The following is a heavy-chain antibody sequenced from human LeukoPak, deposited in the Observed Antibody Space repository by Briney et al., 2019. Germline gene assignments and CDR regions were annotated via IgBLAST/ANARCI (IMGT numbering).Heavy chain of an antibody. J-gene: IGHJ5*02. CDR2: IYYSGST. Sequence: SSETLSLTCTVSGGSVNSGNYYWSWIRQPPGKGLEWIGYIYYSGSTNYNPSLKSRVTISVDTSKNQFSLKLSSVTAADTAVYYCARGRVRFDPWGQGTLVTASS. D-gene: IGHD3-10*01. CDR3: ARGRVRFDP. CDR1: GGSVNSGNYY. V-gene: IGHV4-61*01.